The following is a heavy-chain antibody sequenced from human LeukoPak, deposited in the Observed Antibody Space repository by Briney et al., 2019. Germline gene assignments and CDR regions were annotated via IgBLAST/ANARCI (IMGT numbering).Heavy chain of an antibody. J-gene: IGHJ4*02. CDR3: AKDRYYGSGSYFDY. CDR2: IGSSGSTV. Sequence: GSLRLSCAASGFTFSAYEMNWVRQAPGKGLEWVSYIGSSGSTVYYADSVKGRFTISRDNSKNTLYLQMNSLRAEDTAVYYCAKDRYYGSGSYFDYWGQGTLVTVSS. CDR1: GFTFSAYE. V-gene: IGHV3-48*03. D-gene: IGHD3-10*01.